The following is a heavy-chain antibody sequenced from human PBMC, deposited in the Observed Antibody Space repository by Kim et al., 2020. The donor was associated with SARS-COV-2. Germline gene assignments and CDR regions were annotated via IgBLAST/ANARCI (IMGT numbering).Heavy chain of an antibody. V-gene: IGHV4-59*01. J-gene: IGHJ6*02. CDR3: ARGKSSPTHFLYYYYGMDV. CDR1: GGSISSYY. CDR2: IYYSGST. Sequence: SETLSLTCTVSGGSISSYYWSWIRQPPGKGLEWIGYIYYSGSTNYNPSLKSRVTISVDTSKNQFSLKLSSVTAADTAVYYCARGKSSPTHFLYYYYGMDVWGQGTTVTVSS. D-gene: IGHD6-13*01.